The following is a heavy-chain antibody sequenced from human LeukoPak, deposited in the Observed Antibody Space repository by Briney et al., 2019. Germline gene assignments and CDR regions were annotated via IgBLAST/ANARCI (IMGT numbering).Heavy chain of an antibody. J-gene: IGHJ6*02. V-gene: IGHV4-61*02. CDR1: GGSISSGSYY. Sequence: SETLSLTCTVSGGSISSGSYYWSWIRQPAGEGLEWIGRIYTSGSTNYNPSLKSRVTISVDTSKNQFSLKLSSVTAADTAVYYCARDHCSSTSCLYYYYYGMDVWGQGTTVTVSS. D-gene: IGHD2-2*01. CDR2: IYTSGST. CDR3: ARDHCSSTSCLYYYYYGMDV.